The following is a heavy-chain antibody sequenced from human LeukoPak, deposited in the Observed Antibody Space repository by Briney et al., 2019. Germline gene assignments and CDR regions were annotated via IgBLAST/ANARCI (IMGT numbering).Heavy chain of an antibody. V-gene: IGHV3-23*01. CDR2: LSGSGGSA. CDR1: GFTFSNYA. J-gene: IGHJ4*02. Sequence: GGSLRISCAASGFTFSNYAMTWVRQAPGKGLEWVSALSGSGGSAYYADSVKGRFTVSRDNSKNTLYLQMNSLRVEDTAVYYCAKEVTSISNFDSWGQGTLVTVSS. CDR3: AKEVTSISNFDS. D-gene: IGHD2-21*01.